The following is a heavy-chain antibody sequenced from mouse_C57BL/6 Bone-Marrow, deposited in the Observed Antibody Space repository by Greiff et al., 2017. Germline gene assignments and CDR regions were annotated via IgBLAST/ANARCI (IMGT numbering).Heavy chain of an antibody. J-gene: IGHJ1*03. D-gene: IGHD1-1*01. CDR3: SIPVTTVVARGYFDV. Sequence: QVQLQQPGAELVKPGASVKMSCKASGYTFTSYWITWVKQRTGQGLEWIGDIYPGSGSTNYNEKFKSKATLTVDTSSSTAYMQLSSLTSEDSAVXYFSIPVTTVVARGYFDVWGTGTTVTVSS. CDR2: IYPGSGST. CDR1: GYTFTSYW. V-gene: IGHV1-55*01.